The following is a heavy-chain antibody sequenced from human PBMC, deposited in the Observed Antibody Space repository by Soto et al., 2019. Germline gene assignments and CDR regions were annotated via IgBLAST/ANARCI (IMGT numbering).Heavy chain of an antibody. V-gene: IGHV3-21*01. CDR3: ARSGYSGYDLFYWFDP. J-gene: IGHJ5*02. CDR1: GFTFSSYS. CDR2: ISSSSSYI. Sequence: EVQLVESGGGLVKPGGSLRLSCAASGFTFSSYSMNWVRQAPGKGLEWVSSISSSSSYIYYADSVKGRFTISRDNAKNSLYLQMNSLRAEDTAVYYCARSGYSGYDLFYWFDPWGQGTLVTVSS. D-gene: IGHD5-12*01.